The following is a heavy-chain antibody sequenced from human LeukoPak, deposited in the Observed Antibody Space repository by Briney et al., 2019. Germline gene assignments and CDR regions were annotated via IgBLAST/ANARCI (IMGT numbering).Heavy chain of an antibody. Sequence: SETLSLTCAGSGGAFTGYYWSWIRQPPGKGLEWIGEINHSGATNYNPSLKSRVTISVDTSKNQFSLRLTSVSAADTGVYYCATPTRGGIAVTGTFGHWGQGTQVIVSS. CDR3: ATPTRGGIAVTGTFGH. CDR2: INHSGAT. CDR1: GGAFTGYY. D-gene: IGHD6-19*01. J-gene: IGHJ4*02. V-gene: IGHV4-34*01.